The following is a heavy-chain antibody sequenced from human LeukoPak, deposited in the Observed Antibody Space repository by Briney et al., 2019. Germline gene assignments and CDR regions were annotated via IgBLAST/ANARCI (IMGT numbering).Heavy chain of an antibody. V-gene: IGHV4-61*02. CDR1: GGSISSGSYY. D-gene: IGHD2-2*02. Sequence: SETLSLTCTVSGGSISSGSYYWSWIRQPAGKGLEWIGRIYTSGSTNYNPSLKSRVTISVDTSKNQFSLKLSSVTAADTAVYYCASYSRVPAAIGGIGYWGQGTLVTVSS. J-gene: IGHJ4*02. CDR2: IYTSGST. CDR3: ASYSRVPAAIGGIGY.